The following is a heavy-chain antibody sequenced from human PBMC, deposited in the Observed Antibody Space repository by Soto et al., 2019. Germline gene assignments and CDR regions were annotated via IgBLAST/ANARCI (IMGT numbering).Heavy chain of an antibody. Sequence: XPVNVSFEASVYTFTCYYIHWVRQAPGQGLEWMGWINPNSGGTNYAQKFQGWVTMTRDTSISTAYMELSRLRSDDTAVYYCARYSSGWYRARDAFDIWGQGPMVTVSS. V-gene: IGHV1-2*04. CDR2: INPNSGGT. J-gene: IGHJ3*02. D-gene: IGHD6-19*01. CDR1: VYTFTCYY. CDR3: ARYSSGWYRARDAFDI.